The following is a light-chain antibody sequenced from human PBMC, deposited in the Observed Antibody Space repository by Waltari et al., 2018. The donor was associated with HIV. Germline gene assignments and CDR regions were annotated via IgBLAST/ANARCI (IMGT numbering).Light chain of an antibody. CDR2: EGN. V-gene: IGLV2-8*01. J-gene: IGLJ3*02. Sequence: QSALTQPPSASGSPGQSVTISCTGTSSDVGGSKYVSWYQQHPGKAPKLMFYEGNKRPSGVPDRFSGSKSANTASLTVSGLQADDEADYYCNSYAGSNNWVFGGGTKLTVL. CDR1: SSDVGGSKY. CDR3: NSYAGSNNWV.